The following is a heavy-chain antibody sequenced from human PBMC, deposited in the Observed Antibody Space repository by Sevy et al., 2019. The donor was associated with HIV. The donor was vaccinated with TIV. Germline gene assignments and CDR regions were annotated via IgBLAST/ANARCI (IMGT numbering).Heavy chain of an antibody. CDR3: AKDGYKPSVGDENYYYYYMDV. CDR1: GFTFSSYA. CDR2: ISGSSGST. Sequence: GGSLRLSCAASGFTFSSYAMSRVRQAPGKGLEWVSAISGSSGSTYYADSVKGRFTISRDNSKNTLYLQMNSLRAEDTAVYYCAKDGYKPSVGDENYYYYYMDVWGKGTTVTVSS. D-gene: IGHD1-20*01. J-gene: IGHJ6*03. V-gene: IGHV3-23*01.